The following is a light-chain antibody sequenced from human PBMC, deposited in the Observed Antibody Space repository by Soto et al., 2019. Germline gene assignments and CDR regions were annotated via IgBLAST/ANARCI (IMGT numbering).Light chain of an antibody. CDR1: SSDVGGYNY. V-gene: IGLV2-14*03. J-gene: IGLJ1*01. Sequence: QSALTQPASVSGSPGQSIAISCTGTSSDVGGYNYISWYQQHPGRGPKLMIYDVTNRPSGVSDRFSASKSGNTASLTISGLQPDDEADYYCSSYSSSSTVRYVFGTGTKLTVL. CDR2: DVT. CDR3: SSYSSSSTVRYV.